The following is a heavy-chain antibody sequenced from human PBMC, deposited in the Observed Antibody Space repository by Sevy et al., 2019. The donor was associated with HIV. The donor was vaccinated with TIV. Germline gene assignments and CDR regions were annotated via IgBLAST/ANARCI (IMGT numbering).Heavy chain of an antibody. J-gene: IGHJ6*02. D-gene: IGHD1-1*01. Sequence: GALRLSCAASGFTFDNFDMNWVRQAPGKGLEWVSGISGSGRSTYYADSVTGRFTISRDNSKNTVFLHMNTLRAEDTAVYYCAKVGGRATTNYYYGLDVWGPGTPVTVSS. V-gene: IGHV3-23*01. CDR3: AKVGGRATTNYYYGLDV. CDR2: ISGSGRST. CDR1: GFTFDNFD.